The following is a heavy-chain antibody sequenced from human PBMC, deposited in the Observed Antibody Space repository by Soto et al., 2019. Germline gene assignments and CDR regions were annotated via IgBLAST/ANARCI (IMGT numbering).Heavy chain of an antibody. CDR1: GFTFNSYG. J-gene: IGHJ6*02. D-gene: IGHD1-26*01. CDR3: ARTRSAWSDFHYYSLDV. Sequence: PXVSLGLSCAASGFTFNSYGMHWVRQGAGNGLEWVAFISYDSTKTYYADSVKGRFTISRDNSNSALYVQMNSLTGEDTAVYYCARTRSAWSDFHYYSLDVWGQGTTVTVSS. CDR2: ISYDSTKT. V-gene: IGHV3-30*03.